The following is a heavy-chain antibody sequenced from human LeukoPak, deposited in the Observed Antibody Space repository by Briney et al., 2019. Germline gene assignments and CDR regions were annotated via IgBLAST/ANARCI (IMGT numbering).Heavy chain of an antibody. CDR2: INHSGST. CDR1: GGSFSGYY. J-gene: IGHJ4*02. CDR3: ARGTDYYDSSGYYFDY. Sequence: SETLSLTCAVYGGSFSGYYWSWIRQPPGKGLEWIGEINHSGSTNYNPSLKSRVTISVDTTKNQSSLKLSSVTAADTAVYYCARGTDYYDSSGYYFDYWGQGTLVTVSS. D-gene: IGHD3-22*01. V-gene: IGHV4-34*01.